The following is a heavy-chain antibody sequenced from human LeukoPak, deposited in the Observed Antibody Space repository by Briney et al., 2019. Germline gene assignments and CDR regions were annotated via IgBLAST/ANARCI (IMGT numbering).Heavy chain of an antibody. V-gene: IGHV4-30-2*01. CDR2: IYHSGST. CDR3: ARGLGYDSSGLYFDY. J-gene: IGHJ4*02. Sequence: PSQTLSLTCAVSGGSISSGGYSWSWIRQPPGKGLEWIGYIYHSGSTYYNPSLKSRVTISVDTSKNQFSLKLSSVTAADTAVYYCARGLGYDSSGLYFDYWGQGTLVTVSS. D-gene: IGHD3-22*01. CDR1: GGSISSGGYS.